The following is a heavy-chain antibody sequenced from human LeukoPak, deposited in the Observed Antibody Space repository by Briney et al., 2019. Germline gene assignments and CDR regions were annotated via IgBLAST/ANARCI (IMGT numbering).Heavy chain of an antibody. J-gene: IGHJ4*02. D-gene: IGHD6-13*01. CDR2: ISSSSSYI. V-gene: IGHV3-21*01. CDR1: GFTFSSYS. Sequence: GGALRLSRAASGFTFSSYSMNWVRQAPGKGLEWVSSISSSSSYIYYADSVKGRFTISRDNAKNSLYLQMNSPRAEDTAVYYCARGSWRDYWGQGTLVTVSS. CDR3: ARGSWRDY.